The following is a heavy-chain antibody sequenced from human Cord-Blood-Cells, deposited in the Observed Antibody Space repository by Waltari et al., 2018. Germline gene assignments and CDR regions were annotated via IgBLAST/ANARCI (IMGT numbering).Heavy chain of an antibody. V-gene: IGHV1-2*02. CDR3: ARARFWSGYYGY. D-gene: IGHD3-3*01. CDR2: RNPNSGDT. J-gene: IGHJ4*02. CDR1: GYTFTGYH. Sequence: QVQLVQSGAEVKKPGASVKVSCKASGYTFTGYHMHWGGQAPGQVLKRMGGRNPNSGDTNYVQKFQGRVTMTRDPSISTAYMGLSRLRSDDTAVHYCARARFWSGYYGYWGQGTLVTVSS.